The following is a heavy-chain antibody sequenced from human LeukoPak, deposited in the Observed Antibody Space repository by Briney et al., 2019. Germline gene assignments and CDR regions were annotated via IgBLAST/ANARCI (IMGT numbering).Heavy chain of an antibody. J-gene: IGHJ3*02. CDR1: GFTFSDYN. CDR3: ARDRLRAATDAFDI. CDR2: VTSSGDYI. D-gene: IGHD2-15*01. Sequence: PGGSLRLSCTASGFTFSDYNMNWVRQAPGKGLEWVSSVTSSGDYIYYADSVRGRFTVSRGSAKNSLYLQMNSLRAEDTAVYYCARDRLRAATDAFDIWGQGTMVTISS. V-gene: IGHV3-21*01.